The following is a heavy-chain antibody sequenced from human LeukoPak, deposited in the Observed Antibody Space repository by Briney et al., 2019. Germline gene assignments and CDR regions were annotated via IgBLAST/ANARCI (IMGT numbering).Heavy chain of an antibody. CDR2: ISSSSTII. D-gene: IGHD3-9*01. CDR1: GFTFSSHS. J-gene: IGHJ4*02. CDR3: AKAPYDILTGYSYYFDY. V-gene: IGHV3-48*01. Sequence: GGSLRLSCAASGFTFSSHSTNWVRQTPGKGLEWISYISSSSTIIHYADSVKGRFTISRDDAKNSLYLQMNSLRAEDTAVYYCAKAPYDILTGYSYYFDYWGQGTLVTVSS.